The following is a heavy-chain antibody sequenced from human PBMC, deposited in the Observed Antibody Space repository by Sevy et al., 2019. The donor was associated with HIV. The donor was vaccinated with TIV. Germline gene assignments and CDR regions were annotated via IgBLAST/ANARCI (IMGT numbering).Heavy chain of an antibody. V-gene: IGHV4-34*01. CDR2: INHSGST. CDR1: GGSFSGYY. J-gene: IGHJ5*02. CDR3: ARAPPVRSGDDSLNWFDP. Sequence: SETLSLTCAVYGGSFSGYYWSWIRQPPGKGLEWIGEINHSGSTNYNPSLNSRLTISVDTSKNQFSLRLTSVTAADTAVYYCARAPPVRSGDDSLNWFDPWGQGILVTVSS. D-gene: IGHD5-12*01.